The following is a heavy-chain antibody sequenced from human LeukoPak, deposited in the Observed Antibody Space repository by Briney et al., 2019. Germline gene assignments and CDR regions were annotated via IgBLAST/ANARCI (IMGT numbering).Heavy chain of an antibody. CDR3: ARDLRGYSGSNFDY. CDR2: ISSGSSYT. J-gene: IGHJ4*02. V-gene: IGHV3-11*06. CDR1: GFTFCDYY. D-gene: IGHD5-12*01. Sequence: PGGSLRLSCAASGFTFCDYYMSWIRQAPGKGLEWLSYISSGSSYTNYADSVKGRFTISRDNAKNSLYLQMNSLRAEDTAVYYCARDLRGYSGSNFDYWGQGTLVTVSS.